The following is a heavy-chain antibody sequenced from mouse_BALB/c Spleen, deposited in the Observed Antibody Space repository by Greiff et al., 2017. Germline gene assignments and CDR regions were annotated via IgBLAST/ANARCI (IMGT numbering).Heavy chain of an antibody. CDR1: GFTFSDYY. J-gene: IGHJ2*01. V-gene: IGHV5-4*02. CDR2: ISDGGSYT. CDR3: ARDPWDY. Sequence: EVQLVESGGGLVKPGGSLKLSCAASGFTFSDYYMYWVRQTPEKRLEWVATISDGGSYTYYPDSVKGRFTISRDNAKNNLYLQMSSLKSEDTAMYYCARDPWDYWGQGTTLTVSS.